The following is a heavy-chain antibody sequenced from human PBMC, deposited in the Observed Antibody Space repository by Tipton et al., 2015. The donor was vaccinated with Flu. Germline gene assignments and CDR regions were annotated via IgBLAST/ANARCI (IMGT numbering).Heavy chain of an antibody. Sequence: TLSLTCAVYGGSFNGYYWTWIRQSPGKGLEWIGFINYNGGTDYNPSLKSRVTISVDTSKNQFSLRLSSVTAADTAVYYCARAPYSDYDTSGSSFDYWGQGTLVTVSS. V-gene: IGHV4-59*01. D-gene: IGHD3-22*01. J-gene: IGHJ4*02. CDR3: ARAPYSDYDTSGSSFDY. CDR2: INYNGGT. CDR1: GGSFNGYY.